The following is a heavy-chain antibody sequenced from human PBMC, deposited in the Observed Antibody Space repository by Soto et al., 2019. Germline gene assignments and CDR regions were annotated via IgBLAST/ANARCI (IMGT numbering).Heavy chain of an antibody. J-gene: IGHJ4*02. CDR1: GGTFSSYA. Sequence: QVQLVQSGAEVKKPGSSVKVSCKASGGTFSSYAISWVRQAPGQGLEWMGGIIPIFGTASYAQKFQGRVTITADESKSTAYMELSSLRSEDTAVYFCARDRGRYYDILTGYPYYFDYWGQGTLVTVSS. CDR3: ARDRGRYYDILTGYPYYFDY. V-gene: IGHV1-69*01. CDR2: IIPIFGTA. D-gene: IGHD3-9*01.